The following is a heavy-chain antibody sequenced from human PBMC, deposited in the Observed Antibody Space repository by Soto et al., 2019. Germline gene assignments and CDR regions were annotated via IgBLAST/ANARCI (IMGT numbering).Heavy chain of an antibody. V-gene: IGHV1-3*01. CDR3: GRGPGLNWFDP. Sequence: QVQLVQSGAEVKKPGASVKVSCKASGYTFTNYAMHWVRQAPGQRLEWMGWINAGNGNTKYSQKFQGRVTITRDTSASTAYMELSSLRSEDTAVYACGRGPGLNWFDPWGQGTLGTVSS. J-gene: IGHJ5*02. CDR1: GYTFTNYA. CDR2: INAGNGNT. D-gene: IGHD3-10*01.